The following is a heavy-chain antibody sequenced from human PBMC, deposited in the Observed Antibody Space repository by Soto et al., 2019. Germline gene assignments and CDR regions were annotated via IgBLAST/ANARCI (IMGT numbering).Heavy chain of an antibody. CDR1: VGSFSGYY. V-gene: IGHV4-34*01. CDR3: ARRYFSWLLSGRSRCAT. CDR2: INDSGST. D-gene: IGHD3-9*01. J-gene: IGHJ5*02. Sequence: QVQLQQWGAGLLKPSETLSLTCAVYVGSFSGYYWSWIRLPPGKGLEWIWEINDSGSTNYNPSLKRPVTLSVATSSIQVSFRWSSGTGADAPVYYCARRYFSWLLSGRSRCATWGQGTLATASS.